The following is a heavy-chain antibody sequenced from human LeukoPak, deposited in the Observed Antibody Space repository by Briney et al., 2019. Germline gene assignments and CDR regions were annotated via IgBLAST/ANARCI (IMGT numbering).Heavy chain of an antibody. CDR1: GFAFSDYW. J-gene: IGHJ4*02. CDR3: ARDRGECTNGVCYYHDFDY. D-gene: IGHD2-8*01. CDR2: IKQDGSEK. V-gene: IGHV3-7*01. Sequence: GGSLRLSCVASGFAFSDYWMNWVRQAPGKGLEWVANIKQDGSEKYYVDSVKGRFTISRDNAKNSLSLHMNSLRAEDTAVYYCARDRGECTNGVCYYHDFDYWGQGTLVTVSS.